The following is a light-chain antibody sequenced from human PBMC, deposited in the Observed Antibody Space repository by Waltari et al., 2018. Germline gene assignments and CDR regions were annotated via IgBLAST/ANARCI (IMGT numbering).Light chain of an antibody. J-gene: IGKJ1*01. CDR1: QSVGMS. Sequence: EVVLTQSPGTLSLSPGERATLACRASQSVGMSLAWYQQKPGQAPRLPIFGASRRATGIPDRFSGSGSGTDFSLTISRLEPEDFAVYYCQHYVRLPATFGQGTKVEI. V-gene: IGKV3-20*01. CDR2: GAS. CDR3: QHYVRLPAT.